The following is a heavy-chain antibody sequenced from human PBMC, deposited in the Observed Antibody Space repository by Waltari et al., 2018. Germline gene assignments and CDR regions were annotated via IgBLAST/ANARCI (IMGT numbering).Heavy chain of an antibody. CDR1: GYSITSGYY. J-gene: IGHJ4*02. CDR3: ARAPMSGAATGTFDF. V-gene: IGHV4-38-2*02. Sequence: QVQLQESGPGLVKPSETLSLTCTVSGYSITSGYYWGCIRQPPGKGLEWIGSIYHSGNPYYNPSLKGRLTISVDTSKNQFSLRLSSVTAADTAVYYCARAPMSGAATGTFDFWGLGSLVTVSP. CDR2: IYHSGNP. D-gene: IGHD6-13*01.